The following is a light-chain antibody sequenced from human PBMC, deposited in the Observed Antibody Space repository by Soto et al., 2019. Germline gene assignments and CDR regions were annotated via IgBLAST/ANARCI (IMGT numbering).Light chain of an antibody. V-gene: IGKV1-39*01. CDR2: TAS. CDR1: QSISNY. J-gene: IGKJ4*01. CDR3: QQSHSTPLT. Sequence: DIQMTQSPSSLSASVGDRVTITCRASQSISNYLNWYQQKPGTAPKLLIYTASSLQSGVPSRFSGSGSGTDFTLTSSRLQPEDFATYYCQQSHSTPLTFGGGTKVEIK.